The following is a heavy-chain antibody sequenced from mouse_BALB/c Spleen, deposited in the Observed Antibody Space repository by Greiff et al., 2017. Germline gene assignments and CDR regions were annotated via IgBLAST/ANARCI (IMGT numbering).Heavy chain of an antibody. D-gene: IGHD1-1*01. V-gene: IGHV2-9-2*01. CDR3: VRDGVITPVVGAMDY. J-gene: IGHJ4*01. Sequence: QVQLQQSGPGLVAPSQSLSITCTVSGFSLTSYDISWIRQPPGKGLEWLGVIWTGGGTNYNSAFMSRLSISKDNSKSQVFLKMNSLQTDDTAIYYCVRDGVITPVVGAMDYWGQGTSVTVSS. CDR1: GFSLTSYD. CDR2: IWTGGGT.